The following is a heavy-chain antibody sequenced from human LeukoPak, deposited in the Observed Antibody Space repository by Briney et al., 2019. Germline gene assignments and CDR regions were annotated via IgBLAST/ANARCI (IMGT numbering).Heavy chain of an antibody. CDR1: GGPFSGYY. D-gene: IGHD3-10*01. Sequence: SETLSLTCAVYGGPFSGYYWSWIRQPPGKGLEWIGEINHSGSTNYNPSLKSRVTISVDTSKNQFSLKLSSVTAADTAVYYCARGRGITMVRGVFGFDYWGQGTLVTVSS. CDR2: INHSGST. CDR3: ARGRGITMVRGVFGFDY. J-gene: IGHJ4*02. V-gene: IGHV4-34*01.